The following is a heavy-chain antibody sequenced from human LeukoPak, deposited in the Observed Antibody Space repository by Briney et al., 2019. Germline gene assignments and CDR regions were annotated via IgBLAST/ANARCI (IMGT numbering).Heavy chain of an antibody. Sequence: GGSLRLSCAASGFTFSSYAMSWVRQAPGTGLEWVSAISGSGGSTYYADSVKGRFTISRDNSKNTLYLQMNSLRAEDTAVYYCARDHLTGYDAFDIWGQGTMVTVSS. J-gene: IGHJ3*02. D-gene: IGHD1-14*01. CDR2: ISGSGGST. CDR3: ARDHLTGYDAFDI. CDR1: GFTFSSYA. V-gene: IGHV3-23*01.